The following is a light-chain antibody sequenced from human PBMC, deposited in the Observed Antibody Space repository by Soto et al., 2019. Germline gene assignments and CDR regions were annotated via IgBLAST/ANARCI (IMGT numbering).Light chain of an antibody. J-gene: IGKJ4*01. CDR2: KAS. Sequence: DIQMTQSPSTLSASVGDRVTITCRASQSVSSWLAWYQQKPGKAPKLLIYKASSLESGVPSRFSGSESGTEFTLTISSLQPDDFATYYCQQYSGYSLTFGGVTKVEIK. CDR3: QQYSGYSLT. V-gene: IGKV1-5*03. CDR1: QSVSSW.